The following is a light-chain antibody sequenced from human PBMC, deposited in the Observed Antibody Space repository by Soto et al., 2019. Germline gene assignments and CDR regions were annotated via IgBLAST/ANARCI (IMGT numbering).Light chain of an antibody. Sequence: DIQMTQSPSTLSASVGDRVTNTCRASQSISSWLAWYQQKPGKAPRLLIYKASNLESGVPSRFSGSGSGTEFTLTISSLQPDDSATYYCQQYNDNWTFGQGTKVE. CDR1: QSISSW. J-gene: IGKJ1*01. CDR3: QQYNDNWT. CDR2: KAS. V-gene: IGKV1-5*03.